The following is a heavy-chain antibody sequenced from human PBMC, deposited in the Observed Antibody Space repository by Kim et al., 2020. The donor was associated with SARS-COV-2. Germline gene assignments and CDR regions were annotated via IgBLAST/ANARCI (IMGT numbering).Heavy chain of an antibody. CDR3: AIRHVSGSPTKDHCSGGSCYYGMDV. Sequence: ASVKVSCKASGYTFTGYYMHWVRQAPGQGLEWMGWINPNSGGTNYAQKFQGRVTMTRDTSISTAYMELSRLRSDDTAVYYCAIRHVSGSPTKDHCSGGSCYYGMDVWGQGTTVTVSS. J-gene: IGHJ6*02. CDR1: GYTFTGYY. D-gene: IGHD2-15*01. CDR2: INPNSGGT. V-gene: IGHV1-2*02.